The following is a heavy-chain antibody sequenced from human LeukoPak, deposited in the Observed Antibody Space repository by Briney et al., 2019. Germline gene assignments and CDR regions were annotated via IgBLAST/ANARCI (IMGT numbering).Heavy chain of an antibody. CDR2: IGTAGDT. V-gene: IGHV3-13*01. Sequence: GGSLRLSCAASGFTFSSYDMHWVRQATGKGLEWVSAIGTAGDTYYPGSVKGRFTISRENAKNSLYLQMNSLRAGDTAVYYCARSSYYGSGSSQYGMDVWGPGTTVSVSS. CDR1: GFTFSSYD. J-gene: IGHJ6*02. D-gene: IGHD3-10*01. CDR3: ARSSYYGSGSSQYGMDV.